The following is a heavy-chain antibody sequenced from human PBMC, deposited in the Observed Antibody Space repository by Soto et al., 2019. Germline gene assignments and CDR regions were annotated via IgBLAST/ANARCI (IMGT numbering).Heavy chain of an antibody. CDR1: GFTFSSYE. D-gene: IGHD6-13*01. Sequence: GGSLRLSCAASGFTFSSYEMNWVRQAPGKGLEWVSYISSSGSTIYYADSVKGRFIISRDNAKNSLYLQMNSLRAEDTAVYYCARQDTGYTSSWYGGLLDYWGQGTLVTVSS. CDR2: ISSSGSTI. V-gene: IGHV3-48*03. CDR3: ARQDTGYTSSWYGGLLDY. J-gene: IGHJ4*02.